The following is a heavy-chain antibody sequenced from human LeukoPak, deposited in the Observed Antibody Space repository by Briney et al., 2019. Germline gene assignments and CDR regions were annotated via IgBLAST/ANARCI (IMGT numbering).Heavy chain of an antibody. CDR3: ARDFAGYYDSSGYYYVGY. J-gene: IGHJ4*02. CDR1: GFTFSSYG. CDR2: IWYDGSNK. Sequence: GRSLRLSCAASGFTFSSYGMHWVRQAPGKGLEWVAVIWYDGSNKYYADSVKGRFTISRDNSKNTLYLQMNSLRAEDTAVYYCARDFAGYYDSSGYYYVGYWGQGTLVTVSS. V-gene: IGHV3-33*01. D-gene: IGHD3-22*01.